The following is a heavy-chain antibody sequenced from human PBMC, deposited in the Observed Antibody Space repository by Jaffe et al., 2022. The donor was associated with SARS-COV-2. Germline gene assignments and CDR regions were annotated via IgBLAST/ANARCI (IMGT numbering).Heavy chain of an antibody. CDR1: GFTFDDYA. CDR3: AKDLGDFWSGKPDVYYYYGMDV. J-gene: IGHJ6*02. Sequence: EVQLVESGGGLVQPGRSLRLSCAASGFTFDDYAMHWVRQAPGKGLEWVSGISWNSGSIGYADSVKGRFTISRDNAKNSLYLQMNSLRAEDTALYYCAKDLGDFWSGKPDVYYYYGMDVWGQGTTVTVSS. CDR2: ISWNSGSI. D-gene: IGHD3-3*01. V-gene: IGHV3-9*01.